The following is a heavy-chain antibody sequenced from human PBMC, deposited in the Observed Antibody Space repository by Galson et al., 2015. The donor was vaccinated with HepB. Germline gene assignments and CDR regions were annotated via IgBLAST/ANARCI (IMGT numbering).Heavy chain of an antibody. V-gene: IGHV6-1*01. CDR3: ARDVGYSSGWYQGFYYGMDV. J-gene: IGHJ6*02. Sequence: CAISGDSVSSHSAAWNWIRRSPSRGLEWLGRTYYRSKWYNDYAVSVKSRITLNPDTSKNQFSLQLNSVTPDDTAVYYCARDVGYSSGWYQGFYYGMDVWGQGTTVTLSS. D-gene: IGHD6-19*01. CDR1: GDSVSSHSAA. CDR2: TYYRSKWYN.